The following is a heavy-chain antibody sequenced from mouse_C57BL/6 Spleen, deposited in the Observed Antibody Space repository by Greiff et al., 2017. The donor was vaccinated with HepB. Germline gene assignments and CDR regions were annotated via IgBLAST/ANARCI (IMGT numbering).Heavy chain of an antibody. CDR2: IDPETGGT. CDR3: TGFITTVGFDY. J-gene: IGHJ2*01. Sequence: QVQLKESGAELVRPGASVTLSCKASGYTFTDYEMHWVKQTPVHGLEWIGAIDPETGGTAYNQKFKGKAILTADKSSSTAYMELRSLTSEDSAVYYCTGFITTVGFDYWGQGTTLTVSS. D-gene: IGHD1-1*01. V-gene: IGHV1-15*01. CDR1: GYTFTDYE.